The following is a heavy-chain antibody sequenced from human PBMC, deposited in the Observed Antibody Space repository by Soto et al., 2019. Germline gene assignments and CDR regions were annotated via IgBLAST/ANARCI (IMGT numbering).Heavy chain of an antibody. J-gene: IGHJ6*02. CDR1: GFTFSSYS. CDR2: ISSSSSYI. CDR3: ARDISQWELPETGMDV. V-gene: IGHV3-21*01. Sequence: EVQLVESGGGLVKPGGSLRLSCAASGFTFSSYSMNWVRQAPGKGLEWVSSISSSSSYIYYADSVKGRFTISRDNAKNXLYLQMNSLRAEDTAVYYCARDISQWELPETGMDVWGQGTTVTVSS. D-gene: IGHD1-26*01.